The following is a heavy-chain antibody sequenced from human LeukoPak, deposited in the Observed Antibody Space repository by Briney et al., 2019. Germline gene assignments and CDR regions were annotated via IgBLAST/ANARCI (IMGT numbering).Heavy chain of an antibody. V-gene: IGHV4-34*01. CDR1: GGSFSGYY. CDR2: INHSGST. Sequence: PSETLSLTCAVYGGSFSGYYWSWIRQPPGQGLEWIGEINHSGSTNYNPSLKSRVNISVDTSKNQFSLKLSSVTAADTAVYYCARAPETYYYGSGSYYSTPLFDYWGQGTLVTVSS. D-gene: IGHD3-10*01. CDR3: ARAPETYYYGSGSYYSTPLFDY. J-gene: IGHJ4*02.